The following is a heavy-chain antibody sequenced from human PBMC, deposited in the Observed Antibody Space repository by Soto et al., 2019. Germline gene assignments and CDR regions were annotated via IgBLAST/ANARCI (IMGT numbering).Heavy chain of an antibody. J-gene: IGHJ4*02. CDR3: ARHEASGYYPDY. CDR2: IYYSGST. CDR1: GGSISSYY. Sequence: QVQLQESGPGLVKPSETLSLTCTVSGGSISSYYWSWIRQPPGKGLEWIGYIYYSGSTNYNPSLKRRVTISVDTSKNQFSLKLSSVTAADTAVYYCARHEASGYYPDYWGQGTLVTVSS. V-gene: IGHV4-59*08. D-gene: IGHD3-22*01.